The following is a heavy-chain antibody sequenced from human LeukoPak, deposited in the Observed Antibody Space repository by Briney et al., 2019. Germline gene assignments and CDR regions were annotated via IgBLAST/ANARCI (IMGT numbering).Heavy chain of an antibody. CDR3: ASENCSGGSCYEFDY. D-gene: IGHD2-15*01. Sequence: PETLSLTCTVSGGSISSSSYYWGWIRQPPGKGLEWIGSIYYSGSTYYNPSLKSRVTISVDTSKNQSSLKLSSVTAADTAVYYCASENCSGGSCYEFDYWGQGTLVTVSS. CDR1: GGSISSSSYY. V-gene: IGHV4-39*01. J-gene: IGHJ4*02. CDR2: IYYSGST.